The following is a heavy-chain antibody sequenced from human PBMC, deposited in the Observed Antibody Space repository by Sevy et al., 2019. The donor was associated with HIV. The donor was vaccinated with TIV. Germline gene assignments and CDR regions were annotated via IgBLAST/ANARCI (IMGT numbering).Heavy chain of an antibody. Sequence: ASVKVSCKASGYTFTGDYLHWVRQAPGQGLEWMGRVYPNSGGTNYAQKFQGRVTMTRDTSISTAYMELSRLRSDDTAVDYCARDGGGGTTNSGMDVWGQGTTVTVSS. CDR1: GYTFTGDY. CDR3: ARDGGGGTTNSGMDV. CDR2: VYPNSGGT. V-gene: IGHV1-2*06. J-gene: IGHJ6*02. D-gene: IGHD1-7*01.